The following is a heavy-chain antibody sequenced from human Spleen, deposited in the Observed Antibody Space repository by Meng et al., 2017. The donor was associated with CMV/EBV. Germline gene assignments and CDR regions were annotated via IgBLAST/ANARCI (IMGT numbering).Heavy chain of an antibody. CDR1: GDPITSSSYY. CDR3: ARGFYWFDP. CDR2: INHSGST. J-gene: IGHJ5*02. V-gene: IGHV4-39*07. Sequence: SETLSLTCTVSGDPITSSSYYWGWIRQPPGKGLEWIGEINHSGSTNYNPSLKSRVTISVDTSKNQFSLKLSSVTAADTAVYYCARGFYWFDPWGQGTLVTVSS.